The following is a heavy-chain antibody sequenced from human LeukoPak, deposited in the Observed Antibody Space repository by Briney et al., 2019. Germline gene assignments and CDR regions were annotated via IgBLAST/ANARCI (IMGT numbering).Heavy chain of an antibody. Sequence: PSETLSLTCTVSGGSISSSSYYWGWIRQPPGKGLEWIGSISYSGNTPDNPSLKSRVTISVDTSKNQFSLKLSSVTAADTAVYYCARQDSSGYRWGQDELLDWFDPWGQGTLVTVSS. D-gene: IGHD3-22*01. CDR3: ARQDSSGYRWGQDELLDWFDP. V-gene: IGHV4-39*01. CDR1: GGSISSSSYY. CDR2: ISYSGNT. J-gene: IGHJ5*02.